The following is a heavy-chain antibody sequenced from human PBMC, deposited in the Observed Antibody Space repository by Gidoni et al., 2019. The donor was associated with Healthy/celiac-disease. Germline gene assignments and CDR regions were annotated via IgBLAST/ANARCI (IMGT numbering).Heavy chain of an antibody. CDR1: GYTFTSYG. Sequence: QVQLVQSGAEVKKPGASVKVSCKASGYTFTSYGISWVRQAPGQGLEWMGWISAYNGNTNYAQKLQGRVTMTTDTATSTAYMELRSLRSDDTAVYYCARWGQSGFWVSYYGMDVWGQGTTVTVSS. CDR3: ARWGQSGFWVSYYGMDV. CDR2: ISAYNGNT. D-gene: IGHD3-16*01. V-gene: IGHV1-18*01. J-gene: IGHJ6*02.